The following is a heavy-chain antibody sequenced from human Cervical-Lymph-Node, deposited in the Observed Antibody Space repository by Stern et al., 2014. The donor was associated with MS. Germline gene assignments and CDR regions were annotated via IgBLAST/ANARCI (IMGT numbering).Heavy chain of an antibody. J-gene: IGHJ4*02. Sequence: VQLVQSWAEVKKPGASMTISCKTSGYNFIDHAIHWVRQAPGQRLEWMGWINGGPGTTKYSQKFQGRVSFTRDKAASAAYMDLSSLSPDDTAVYYCARQPDYSDFLDFWGQGTLVTVSS. CDR3: ARQPDYSDFLDF. CDR1: GYNFIDHA. CDR2: INGGPGTT. D-gene: IGHD4-11*01. V-gene: IGHV1-3*01.